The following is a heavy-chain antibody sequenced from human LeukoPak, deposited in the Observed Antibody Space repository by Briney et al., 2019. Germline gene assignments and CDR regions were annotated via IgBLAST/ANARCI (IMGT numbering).Heavy chain of an antibody. J-gene: IGHJ4*02. CDR3: VRVDSGSYYKNHFDY. V-gene: IGHV3-9*01. CDR1: GFTFDDYA. Sequence: GGSLRLSCAASGFTFDDYAMHWVRQAPGKGLEWVSGISWNSGSIAYADSVRGRFTISRDNAKNSLYLQMNSLRAEDTALYYCVRVDSGSYYKNHFDYWGQGTLVTVSS. D-gene: IGHD3-10*01. CDR2: ISWNSGSI.